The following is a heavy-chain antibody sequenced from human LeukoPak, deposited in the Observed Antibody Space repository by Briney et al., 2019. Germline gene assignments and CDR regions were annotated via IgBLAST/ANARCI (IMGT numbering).Heavy chain of an antibody. J-gene: IGHJ4*02. D-gene: IGHD2-2*01. Sequence: SETPSLTCAVYGGSFSGYYWSWIRQPPGKGLEWIGEINHSGSTNYNPSLKSRVTISVDTSKNQFSLKLSSVTAADTAVYYCARGEEFQFSIVVVPAARPRVFDYWGQGTLVTVSS. CDR3: ARGEEFQFSIVVVPAARPRVFDY. CDR1: GGSFSGYY. V-gene: IGHV4-34*01. CDR2: INHSGST.